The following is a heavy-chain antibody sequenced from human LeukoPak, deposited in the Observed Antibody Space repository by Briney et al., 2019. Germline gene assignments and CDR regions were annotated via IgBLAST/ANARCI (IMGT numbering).Heavy chain of an antibody. CDR3: ARALTTVVTADAFDI. CDR1: GGSFSGYY. J-gene: IGHJ3*02. CDR2: INHSGST. V-gene: IGHV4-34*01. D-gene: IGHD4-23*01. Sequence: SETLSLTCAVYGGSFSGYYWSWIRQPPGKGLEWIGEINHSGSTNYNPSLRSRVTISVDTSKNQFSLKLGSVTAADTAVYYCARALTTVVTADAFDIWGQGTMVTVSS.